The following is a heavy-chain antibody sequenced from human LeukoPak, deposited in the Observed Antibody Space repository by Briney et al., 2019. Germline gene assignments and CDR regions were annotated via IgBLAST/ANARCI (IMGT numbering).Heavy chain of an antibody. CDR2: INPNNGNT. Sequence: ASVKVSCKASGYTFTGYYMHWVRQAPGQGLEWMGWINPNNGNTNYAQKFQGRVTMTTDASTNTASMELRSLRSDDTAVYYCARAGLWDYYDSSGYHNGAFDIWGQGTMVSVSS. D-gene: IGHD3-22*01. V-gene: IGHV1-18*04. CDR3: ARAGLWDYYDSSGYHNGAFDI. J-gene: IGHJ3*02. CDR1: GYTFTGYY.